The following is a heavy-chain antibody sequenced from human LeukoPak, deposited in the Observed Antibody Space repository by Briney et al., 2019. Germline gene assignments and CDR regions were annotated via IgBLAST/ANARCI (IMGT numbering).Heavy chain of an antibody. CDR2: IYYSGRT. CDR3: ARRRDYYDSSGYAFDY. CDR1: GGSISSSSYH. Sequence: SETLSLTCTVSGGSISSSSYHWGWIRQPPGKGLEWIGSIYYSGRTYYNPSLKSRVTISVDTSKNQFSLKLSSVTAADTAVYYCARRRDYYDSSGYAFDYWGQGTLVTVSP. V-gene: IGHV4-39*01. J-gene: IGHJ4*02. D-gene: IGHD3-22*01.